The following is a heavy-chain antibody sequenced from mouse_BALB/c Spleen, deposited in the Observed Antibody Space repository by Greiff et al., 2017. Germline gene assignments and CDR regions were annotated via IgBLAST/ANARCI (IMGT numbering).Heavy chain of an antibody. J-gene: IGHJ3*01. CDR2: IYPYNGGT. V-gene: IGHV1S29*02. CDR1: GYTFTDYN. CDR3: ARMWAFYQEFAY. Sequence: EVQLQQSGPELVKPGASVKISCKASGYTFTDYNMHWVKQSHGTSLEWIGYIYPYNGGTGYNQKFKSKATLTVDNSSSTAYMELRSLTSEDSAVYYCARMWAFYQEFAYWGQGTMVTVSA.